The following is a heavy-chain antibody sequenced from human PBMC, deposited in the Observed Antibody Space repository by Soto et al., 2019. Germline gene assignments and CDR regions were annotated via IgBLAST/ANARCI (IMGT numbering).Heavy chain of an antibody. V-gene: IGHV3-33*01. CDR2: IWYDGSNK. J-gene: IGHJ6*02. CDR3: ARDDRIAAADI. CDR1: GFTCSSYG. D-gene: IGHD6-13*01. Sequence: PGGSLRLSCAASGFTCSSYGMHWVRQAPGKGLEWVAVIWYDGSNKYYADSVKGRFAISRDNSKNTVYLQMNSLRAEDTAVYYCARDDRIAAADIWGQGTTVTVSS.